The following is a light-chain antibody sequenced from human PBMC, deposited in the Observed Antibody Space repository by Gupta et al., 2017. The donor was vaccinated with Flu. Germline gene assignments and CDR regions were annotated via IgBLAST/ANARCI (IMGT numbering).Light chain of an antibody. CDR2: GAS. V-gene: IGKV3-20*01. CDR3: QQYGSSPLT. J-gene: IGKJ4*01. CDR1: QSVSSSY. Sequence: QSPGTLSLSPGERATLSCRASQSVSSSYLAWYQQEPGQAPRLLIYGASSRATGIPDRFSGSGSGTDFTLTISRLEPEDFAVYYCQQYGSSPLTFGGGTKVEIK.